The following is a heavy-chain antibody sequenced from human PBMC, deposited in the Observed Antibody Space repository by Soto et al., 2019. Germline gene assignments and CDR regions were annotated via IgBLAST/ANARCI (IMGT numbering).Heavy chain of an antibody. D-gene: IGHD3-22*01. V-gene: IGHV1-18*01. CDR3: AVPYYDSSGYQAEYFQH. CDR2: ISAYNGNT. CDR1: GYTFTSYG. J-gene: IGHJ1*01. Sequence: GASVKVSCKASGYTFTSYGIGWVRQAPGQGLEWMGWISAYNGNTNYAQKLQGRVTMTTDTSTSTAYMELRSLRSDDTAVYYCAVPYYDSSGYQAEYFQHWGQGTLVTVSS.